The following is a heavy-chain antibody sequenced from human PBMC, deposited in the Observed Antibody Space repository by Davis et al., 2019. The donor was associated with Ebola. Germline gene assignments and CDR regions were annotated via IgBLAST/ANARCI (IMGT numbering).Heavy chain of an antibody. J-gene: IGHJ4*02. CDR2: VIPIFGTA. CDR1: GGTFSTYA. D-gene: IGHD4-17*01. V-gene: IGHV1-69*13. CDR3: AREGGNDYGEPPFDY. Sequence: SVKVSCKASGGTFSTYAISWVRQAPGQGLEWMGGVIPIFGTANYAQKFQGRVTITADESTSTAYMELSSLRSEDTAVYYCAREGGNDYGEPPFDYWGQGTLVTVSS.